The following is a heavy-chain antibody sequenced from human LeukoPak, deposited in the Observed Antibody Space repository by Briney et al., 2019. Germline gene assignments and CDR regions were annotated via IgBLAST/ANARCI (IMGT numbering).Heavy chain of an antibody. D-gene: IGHD3-22*01. CDR3: VREAATDYYDSSGYYRQTEVFDA. CDR2: IYYSGST. J-gene: IGHJ3*01. Sequence: SETLSLTCTVSGGSISSGDYYWSWIRQPPGKGLEWIGYIYYSGSTYYNPSLKSRVTISVDTSKNQFSLKLRSVTAADTAVYYCVREAATDYYDSSGYYRQTEVFDAWGQGTMVTVSS. V-gene: IGHV4-30-4*02. CDR1: GGSISSGDYY.